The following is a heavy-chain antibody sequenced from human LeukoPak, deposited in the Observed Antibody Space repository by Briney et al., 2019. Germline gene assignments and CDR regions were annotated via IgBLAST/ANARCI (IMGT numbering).Heavy chain of an antibody. Sequence: SETLSLTCTVSGASISSSYWGWIRQPPTKELEWVGYVYPSGYSNDNPSVRGRVTLSLDTSKNQFSLRLSSVTAADTAVYYCARRGVGGFMTTVTTVDYWGQGTLVTVSS. CDR3: ARRGVGGFMTTVTTVDY. J-gene: IGHJ4*02. CDR2: VYPSGYS. CDR1: GASISSSY. V-gene: IGHV4-59*01. D-gene: IGHD4-17*01.